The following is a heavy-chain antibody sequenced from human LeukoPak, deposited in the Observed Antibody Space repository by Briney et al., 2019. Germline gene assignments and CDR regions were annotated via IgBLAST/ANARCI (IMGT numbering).Heavy chain of an antibody. D-gene: IGHD2-15*01. V-gene: IGHV4-31*03. J-gene: IGHJ5*02. CDR2: IYYSGST. CDR3: ARDRNAFYCSGGSCYSGWFDP. CDR1: GGSISSGGYY. Sequence: SETLSLTCTVSGGSISSGGYYWSWLRQHPGKGLEWIGYIYYSGSTYYNPSLKSRVTISVDTSKNQFSLKLSSVTAADTAVYYCARDRNAFYCSGGSCYSGWFDPWGQGTLVTVSS.